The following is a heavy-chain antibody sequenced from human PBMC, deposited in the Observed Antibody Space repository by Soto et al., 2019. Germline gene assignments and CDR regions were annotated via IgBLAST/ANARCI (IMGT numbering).Heavy chain of an antibody. CDR1: GFTFSSYD. J-gene: IGHJ6*02. D-gene: IGHD2-21*02. CDR3: ARGGGDFGYYYGMDV. V-gene: IGHV3-13*01. Sequence: ESGGGLVQPGGSLRLSCAASGFTFSSYDMHWVRQATGKGLEWVSAIGTAGDTYYPGSVKGRFTISRENAKNSLYLQMNSLRAGDTAVYYCARGGGDFGYYYGMDVWGQGTTVTVSS. CDR2: IGTAGDT.